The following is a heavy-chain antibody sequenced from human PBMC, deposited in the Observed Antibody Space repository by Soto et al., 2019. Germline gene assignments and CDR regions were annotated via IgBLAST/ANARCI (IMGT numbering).Heavy chain of an antibody. CDR3: ARGDYAKAFDI. J-gene: IGHJ3*02. CDR1: GYSISSSNW. Sequence: QVQLQESGPGLVKPSDTLSLICAVSGYSISSSNWWGWIRQPPGKGLEWIGNIYYSGSAYYNPSLKSRVTISVDTSTNHFSLKLTSVTAVDTAVYYCARGDYAKAFDIWGQGTTVTVSS. V-gene: IGHV4-28*03. CDR2: IYYSGSA. D-gene: IGHD2-2*01.